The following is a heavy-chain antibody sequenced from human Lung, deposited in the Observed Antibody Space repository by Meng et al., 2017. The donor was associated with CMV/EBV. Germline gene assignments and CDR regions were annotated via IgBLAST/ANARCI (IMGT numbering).Heavy chain of an antibody. Sequence: GESLKISCAGSGFIFSDHYIDWVRQAPGKGLEWVGRAANKANSYTTEYAASVKGRFTFSRDDSENSLYLQMNSLRSEDTAVYYCTRGHSGIHIYAFDIWGQGTVVXVSS. CDR1: GFIFSDHY. J-gene: IGHJ3*02. CDR2: AANKANSYTT. D-gene: IGHD1-26*01. V-gene: IGHV3-72*01. CDR3: TRGHSGIHIYAFDI.